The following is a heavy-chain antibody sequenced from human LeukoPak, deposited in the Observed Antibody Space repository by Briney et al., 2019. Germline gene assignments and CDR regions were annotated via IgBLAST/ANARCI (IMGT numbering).Heavy chain of an antibody. D-gene: IGHD3-22*01. CDR2: IYHSGSI. CDR3: ARVAPSYYDSSGYYFLDY. J-gene: IGHJ4*02. Sequence: SETLSLTCAVSGGSISSGGYSWSWIRQPPGKGLEWIGYIYHSGSIYYNPSLKSRVTISVDRSKNQFSLKLSSVTAADTAVYYCARVAPSYYDSSGYYFLDYWGQGTLVTVSS. CDR1: GGSISSGGYS. V-gene: IGHV4-30-2*01.